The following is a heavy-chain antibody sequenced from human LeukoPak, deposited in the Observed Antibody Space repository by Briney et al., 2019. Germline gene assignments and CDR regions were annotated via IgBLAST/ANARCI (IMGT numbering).Heavy chain of an antibody. V-gene: IGHV3-30*04. CDR1: GYTFSSSA. CDR3: ARDSSYFDY. CDR2: ISYDGSDK. D-gene: IGHD2-2*01. J-gene: IGHJ4*02. Sequence: PGGSLRLSCAASGYTFSSSAMHWVRQAPGKGLEWVAVISYDGSDKYYADSVKGRFTISRDNAKNSLYLQMNSLRAEDTAVYYCARDSSYFDYWGQGTLVTVSS.